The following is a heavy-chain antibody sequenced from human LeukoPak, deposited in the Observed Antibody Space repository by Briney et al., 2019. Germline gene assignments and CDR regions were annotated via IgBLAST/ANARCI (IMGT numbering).Heavy chain of an antibody. CDR1: GFTFSNYW. D-gene: IGHD6-13*01. CDR3: AREISSWYRTEGRFDP. CDR2: IKQDGSEK. J-gene: IGHJ5*02. V-gene: IGHV3-7*01. Sequence: PGGSLRLSCAPSGFTFSNYWMTWVRQAPGKGLEWLANIKQDGSEKYYVDSVEGRFTISRDNAKNSLYLQMNSLRAEDTAVYYCAREISSWYRTEGRFDPWGQGTLVTVSS.